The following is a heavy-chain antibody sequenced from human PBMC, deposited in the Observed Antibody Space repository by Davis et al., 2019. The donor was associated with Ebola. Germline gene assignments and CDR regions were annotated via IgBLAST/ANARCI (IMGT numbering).Heavy chain of an antibody. Sequence: GESLKISCAASGFTFSSYSMNWVRQAPGKGLEWVSYISSSSSTIYYADSVKGRFTISRDNAKNSLYLQMNSLRDEDTAVYYCARDYSSSWFYYGLDVRGKGTTVTVSS. J-gene: IGHJ6*04. CDR3: ARDYSSSWFYYGLDV. V-gene: IGHV3-48*02. CDR2: ISSSSSTI. CDR1: GFTFSSYS. D-gene: IGHD6-13*01.